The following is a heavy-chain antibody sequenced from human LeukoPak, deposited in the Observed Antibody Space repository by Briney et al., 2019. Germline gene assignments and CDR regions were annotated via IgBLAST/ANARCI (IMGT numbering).Heavy chain of an antibody. CDR3: AKDSSVPYGITD. Sequence: GGSLRLSCAASGFTFSSYATSWVRQSPGKGLEWVSGISGSDGNTFYADSVKGRFTISRDNSKNTLSLQMNSLRVEDTALYYCAKDSSVPYGITDWGQGTLVTVSS. CDR1: GFTFSSYA. D-gene: IGHD4-17*01. CDR2: ISGSDGNT. J-gene: IGHJ4*02. V-gene: IGHV3-23*01.